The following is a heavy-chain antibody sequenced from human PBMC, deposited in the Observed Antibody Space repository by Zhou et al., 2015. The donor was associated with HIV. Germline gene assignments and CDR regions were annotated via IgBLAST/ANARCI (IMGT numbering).Heavy chain of an antibody. V-gene: IGHV1-69*06. D-gene: IGHD3-22*01. Sequence: QVQLVQSGAEVKKPGSSVKVSCKSSGGNFINNAISWVRQAPGQGLEWMGAIIPLFRAADYEPKFQGRVTISADKSTRTAYMELRSLRSEDTAIYYCARERGGYDSSGYVHAWYFDLWGPGTLVTVAS. CDR1: GGNFINNA. J-gene: IGHJ2*01. CDR2: IIPLFRAA. CDR3: ARERGGYDSSGYVHAWYFDL.